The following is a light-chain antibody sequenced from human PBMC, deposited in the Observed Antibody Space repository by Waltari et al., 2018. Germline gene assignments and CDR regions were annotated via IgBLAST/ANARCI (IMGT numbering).Light chain of an antibody. CDR3: QQYGTSQWT. V-gene: IGKV3-20*01. Sequence: EIVLTQSPGTLSLSPGDRATLSCRASQSVSSSYLAWYQQKPGQAPRLLIYGASSRATGIPDRFSGSGSGTDFTLTISGLEPEDFAVYYCQQYGTSQWTFGQGTKVEIK. CDR2: GAS. J-gene: IGKJ1*01. CDR1: QSVSSSY.